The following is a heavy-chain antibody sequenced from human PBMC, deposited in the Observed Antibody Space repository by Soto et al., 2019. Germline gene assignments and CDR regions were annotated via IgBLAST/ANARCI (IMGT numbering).Heavy chain of an antibody. J-gene: IGHJ6*02. Sequence: ASVKVSCKASGYTFTNFGISWVRQAPGQGLEWMGWISAYNGNTNYAQNLQGRVTMTTDTSTSTAYMELSSLRSEDTAVYYCARDQDWNSHYGMDVWGQGTTVTVSS. CDR2: ISAYNGNT. CDR3: ARDQDWNSHYGMDV. V-gene: IGHV1-18*01. D-gene: IGHD1-7*01. CDR1: GYTFTNFG.